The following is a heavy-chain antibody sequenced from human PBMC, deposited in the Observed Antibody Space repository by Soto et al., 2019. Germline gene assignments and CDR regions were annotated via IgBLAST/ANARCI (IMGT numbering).Heavy chain of an antibody. D-gene: IGHD5-18*01. J-gene: IGHJ5*02. Sequence: SETLSLTCTVSGGSISSGDYYWSWIRQPPGKGLEWIGYIYYSGSTYYNPSLKSRVTISLDTSKNQFSLKLSSVTAADTAVYYCARLVWSYGTWFDPWGQGTLVTVSS. CDR1: GGSISSGDYY. V-gene: IGHV4-30-4*01. CDR3: ARLVWSYGTWFDP. CDR2: IYYSGST.